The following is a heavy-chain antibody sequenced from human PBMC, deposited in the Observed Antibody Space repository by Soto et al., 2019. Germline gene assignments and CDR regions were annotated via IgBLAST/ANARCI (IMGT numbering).Heavy chain of an antibody. V-gene: IGHV3-11*01. CDR3: ARVTVSPADYYYYMDV. Sequence: GGSLRLSCAASGFTFSDYYMSWIRQAPGKGLEWVSYISSSGSTIYYADSVKGRFTISRDNAKNSLYLQMNSLRAEDTAVYYCARVTVSPADYYYYMDVWGKGTTVTVSS. CDR2: ISSSGSTI. J-gene: IGHJ6*03. CDR1: GFTFSDYY.